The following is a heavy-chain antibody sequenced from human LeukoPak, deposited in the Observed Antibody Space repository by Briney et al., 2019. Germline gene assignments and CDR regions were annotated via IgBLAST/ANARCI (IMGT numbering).Heavy chain of an antibody. V-gene: IGHV3-64*01. CDR1: GFTFSSYE. J-gene: IGHJ4*02. D-gene: IGHD3-22*01. Sequence: PGGSLRLSCAASGFTFSSYEMNWVRQAPGKGLEYVSAISSNGGSTYYANSVKGRFTISRDNSKSTLYLQMGSLRAEDMAVYYCARGPPYYYDSSGYYDYWGQGTLVTVSS. CDR2: ISSNGGST. CDR3: ARGPPYYYDSSGYYDY.